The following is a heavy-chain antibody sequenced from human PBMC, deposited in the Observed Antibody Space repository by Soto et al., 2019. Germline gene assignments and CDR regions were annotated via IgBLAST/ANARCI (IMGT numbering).Heavy chain of an antibody. D-gene: IGHD3-10*01. CDR2: ITDGLTK. CDR3: ARDTSRGVTMGGLDS. J-gene: IGHJ4*02. CDR1: GFSFSNYN. Sequence: GGSLRLSCAASGFSFSNYNMNWVRQAPGKGLEWVAHITDGLTKHYADFVQGRFTISRDNAKNSLYLELTDLRNDDTAVYYWARDTSRGVTMGGLDSWGQGTLVTVSS. V-gene: IGHV3-48*02.